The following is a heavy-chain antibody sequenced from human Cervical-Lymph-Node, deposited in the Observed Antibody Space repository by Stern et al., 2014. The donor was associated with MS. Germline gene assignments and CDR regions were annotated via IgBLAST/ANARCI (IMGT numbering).Heavy chain of an antibody. V-gene: IGHV5-51*01. D-gene: IGHD2-2*01. CDR2: INPGDSDT. J-gene: IGHJ5*02. CDR3: ARRHCSSRRCGWFDP. Sequence: EVQLEESGAEVKKPGESLKISCKGSGYSFTSYWIGWGRQMPGKGLEWMGIINPGDSDTRYSPSFQGQVTISADKSISTAYLQWSSLKASDTAMYYCARRHCSSRRCGWFDPWGQGTLVTVSS. CDR1: GYSFTSYW.